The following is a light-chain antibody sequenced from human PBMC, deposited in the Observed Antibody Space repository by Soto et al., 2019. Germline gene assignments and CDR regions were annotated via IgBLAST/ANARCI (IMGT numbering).Light chain of an antibody. CDR2: GAS. CDR3: HQYNNWQWT. Sequence: EIVMTQSPATLSVSPGERATLSCRASQSVSSNLAWYQQKPGQAPRLLIYGASTRATGIPARFSGSGSGTEFTLTISSLQAEDFAVYYCHQYNNWQWTFGQGTKVEIK. V-gene: IGKV3-15*01. CDR1: QSVSSN. J-gene: IGKJ1*01.